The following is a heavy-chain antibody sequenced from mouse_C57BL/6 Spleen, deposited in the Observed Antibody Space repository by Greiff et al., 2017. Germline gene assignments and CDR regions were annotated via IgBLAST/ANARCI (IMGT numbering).Heavy chain of an antibody. CDR3: ASAGDFDY. V-gene: IGHV1-64*01. CDR1: GYTFTSYW. Sequence: VQLQESGAELVKPGASVKLSCKASGYTFTSYWMHWVKQRPGQGLEWIGMIHPNSGSTNYNEKFKSKATLTVDKSSSTAYMQLSSLTSEDSAVYYCASAGDFDYWGQGTTLTVSS. J-gene: IGHJ2*01. CDR2: IHPNSGST.